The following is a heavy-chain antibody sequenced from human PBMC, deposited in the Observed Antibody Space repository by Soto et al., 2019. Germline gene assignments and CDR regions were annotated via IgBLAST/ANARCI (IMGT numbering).Heavy chain of an antibody. D-gene: IGHD1-1*01. V-gene: IGHV3-43*01. CDR1: GFTFDDYT. CDR3: AKDRRPSSWICWTFDS. J-gene: IGHJ4*02. CDR2: ISWDGRGT. Sequence: EVQLVESGGTVVQPGGSLRLSCATSGFTFDDYTMHWVRQVPGKGLDWVSLISWDGRGTYYRGSVEVRFTISRDNSKTSLHLEMNSLRTADSALYYCAKDRRPSSWICWTFDSWGQGTLITVYS.